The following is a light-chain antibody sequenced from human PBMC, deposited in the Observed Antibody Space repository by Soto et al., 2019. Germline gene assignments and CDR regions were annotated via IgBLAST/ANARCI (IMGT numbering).Light chain of an antibody. CDR1: SSDIGAYNY. J-gene: IGLJ1*01. Sequence: QSVLTQPPSASGSPGQSVTISCTGTSSDIGAYNYVSWYQQHPGKAPKLIIYEVNERPSGVPDRFSGSKSGNTVSLTVSGLQPEDEAEYYCSSFVASNNLRVFGTGTKVTVL. V-gene: IGLV2-8*01. CDR2: EVN. CDR3: SSFVASNNLRV.